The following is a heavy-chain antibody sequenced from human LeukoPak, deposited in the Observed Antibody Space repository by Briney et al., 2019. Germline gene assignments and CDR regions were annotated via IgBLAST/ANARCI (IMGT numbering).Heavy chain of an antibody. J-gene: IGHJ4*02. CDR2: ISGSGGST. V-gene: IGHV3-23*01. Sequence: GGSLRLSCAASGFTFSSYAMSWVRQAPGKGLEWVSAISGSGGSTYYADSVKGRFTISRDNSKNTLYLQMNSLRAEDTAVYYCAKDLGIAAAGTYRTFDYWGQGTLVTVSS. D-gene: IGHD6-13*01. CDR1: GFTFSSYA. CDR3: AKDLGIAAAGTYRTFDY.